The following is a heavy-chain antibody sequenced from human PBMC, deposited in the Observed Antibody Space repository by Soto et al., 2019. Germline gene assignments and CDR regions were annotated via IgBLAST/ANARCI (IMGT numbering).Heavy chain of an antibody. V-gene: IGHV1-2*04. J-gene: IGHJ6*02. CDR3: ARGDSTDCSNGVCSFFYNHDMDV. CDR2: INPKSGGT. Sequence: ASVKVSCKASGYSFTDYHIHWVRQAPGQGLEWLGRINPKSGGTSTAQKFQGWVTMTTDTSISTASMELTRLTSDDTATYYCARGDSTDCSNGVCSFFYNHDMDVWGQGTTVTVSS. D-gene: IGHD2-8*01. CDR1: GYSFTDYH.